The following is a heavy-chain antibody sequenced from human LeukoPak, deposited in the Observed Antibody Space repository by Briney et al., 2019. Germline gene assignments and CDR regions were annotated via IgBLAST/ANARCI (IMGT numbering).Heavy chain of an antibody. CDR2: INWNGGST. Sequence: GGSLRLSCAASGFTFDDYGMSWVRQAPGKGLEWVSGINWNGGSTGYADSVKGRFTISRDNAKNSLYLQMNSLRAEDTALYYCARGGSIVGATRFGYWGQGTLVTVSS. CDR3: ARGGSIVGATRFGY. CDR1: GFTFDDYG. J-gene: IGHJ4*02. D-gene: IGHD1-26*01. V-gene: IGHV3-20*04.